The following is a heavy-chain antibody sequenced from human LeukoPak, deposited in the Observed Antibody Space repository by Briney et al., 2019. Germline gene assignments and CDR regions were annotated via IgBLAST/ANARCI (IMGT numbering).Heavy chain of an antibody. V-gene: IGHV3-21*04. Sequence: GGSLRLSCAASGFTFSSYSMNWVRQAPGKGLEWVSSISSSSTYIKYADSVKGRFTISRDNPKNTLYLQMNSLRAEDTAVYYCAKKGATTGDFDYWGQGTLVTVSS. CDR1: GFTFSSYS. CDR2: ISSSSTYI. D-gene: IGHD1-26*01. CDR3: AKKGATTGDFDY. J-gene: IGHJ4*02.